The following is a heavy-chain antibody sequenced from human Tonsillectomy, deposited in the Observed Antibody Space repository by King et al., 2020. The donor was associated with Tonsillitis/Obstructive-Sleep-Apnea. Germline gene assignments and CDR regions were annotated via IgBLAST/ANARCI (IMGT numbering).Heavy chain of an antibody. CDR1: GFTFSSYA. Sequence: VQLVESGGGVVQPGRSLRLSCAASGFTFSSYAMHWVRQAPGKGLEWVAVISYDGSNKYYADSVKGRFTISRDNSKNTLYLQMNSLRAEDTAVYYCARDPGDYGSGRGCFDYWGQGNLVTVSS. CDR3: ARDPGDYGSGRGCFDY. J-gene: IGHJ4*02. CDR2: ISYDGSNK. V-gene: IGHV3-30*04. D-gene: IGHD3-10*01.